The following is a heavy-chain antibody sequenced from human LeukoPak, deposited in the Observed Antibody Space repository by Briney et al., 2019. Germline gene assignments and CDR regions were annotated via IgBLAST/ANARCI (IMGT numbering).Heavy chain of an antibody. V-gene: IGHV1-18*01. CDR2: ISAYNGNT. J-gene: IGHJ4*02. CDR3: ARGPYYDILTGYYASFDY. CDR1: GGTFSTYA. Sequence: ASVKVSCKASGGTFSTYAISWVRQAPGQGLEWMGWISAYNGNTNYAQKLQGRVTMTTDTSTSTAYMELRSLRSDDTAVYYCARGPYYDILTGYYASFDYWGQGTLVTVSS. D-gene: IGHD3-9*01.